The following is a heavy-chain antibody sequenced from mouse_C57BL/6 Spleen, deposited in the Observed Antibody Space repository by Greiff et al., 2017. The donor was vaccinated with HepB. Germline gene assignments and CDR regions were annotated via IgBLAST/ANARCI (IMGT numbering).Heavy chain of an antibody. D-gene: IGHD1-1*01. Sequence: EVQLQQSGPGMVKPSQSLSLTCTVTGYSITSGYDWHWIRHFPGNKLEWMGYISYSGSTNYNPSLKSRISITHDTSKNHFFLKLNSVTTEDTATYYCARGSTVVSYFDVWGTGTTVTVSS. J-gene: IGHJ1*03. V-gene: IGHV3-1*01. CDR3: ARGSTVVSYFDV. CDR2: ISYSGST. CDR1: GYSITSGYD.